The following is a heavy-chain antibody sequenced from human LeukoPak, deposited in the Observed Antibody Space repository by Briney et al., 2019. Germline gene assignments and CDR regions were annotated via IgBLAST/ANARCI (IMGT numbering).Heavy chain of an antibody. Sequence: GASVKVSCKASGYTFTRHQMHWVRQAPGQGLEWIGIINPSGGGTSYAQKFQGRVTMTRDTSTSTVYTELSSLKSEDTAVYYCAISPQPPTNTAMDLWGQGTLVTVSS. D-gene: IGHD5-18*01. J-gene: IGHJ4*02. V-gene: IGHV1-46*01. CDR3: AISPQPPTNTAMDL. CDR2: INPSGGGT. CDR1: GYTFTRHQ.